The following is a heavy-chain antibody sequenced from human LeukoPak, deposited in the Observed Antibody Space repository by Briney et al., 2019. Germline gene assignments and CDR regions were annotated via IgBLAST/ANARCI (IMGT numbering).Heavy chain of an antibody. D-gene: IGHD6-19*01. V-gene: IGHV5-51*01. J-gene: IGHJ4*02. CDR2: IYPGDSDT. CDR1: CSSFTSYL. Sequence: GAALKISWKGSCSSFTSYLIGWVRQMPGKGLEWMGIIYPGDSDTRYSPSFHGQVTISADKSSSTAYLQWSSLKASDTAMYYCARQSVAGDYWGQGTLVTVSS. CDR3: ARQSVAGDY.